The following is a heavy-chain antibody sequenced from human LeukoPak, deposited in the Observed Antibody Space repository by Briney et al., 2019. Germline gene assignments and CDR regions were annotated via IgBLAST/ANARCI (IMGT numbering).Heavy chain of an antibody. Sequence: PSETLSLTCTVSGYSISSGYYWGWIRQPPGKGLEWIGSIYHSGSTYYNPSLKSRVTISVDTSKNQFSLKLSSVTAADTAVYYCARMYSSGWYSLYYYYYMDVWGKGTTVTISS. V-gene: IGHV4-38-2*02. CDR1: GYSISSGYY. D-gene: IGHD6-19*01. J-gene: IGHJ6*03. CDR2: IYHSGST. CDR3: ARMYSSGWYSLYYYYYMDV.